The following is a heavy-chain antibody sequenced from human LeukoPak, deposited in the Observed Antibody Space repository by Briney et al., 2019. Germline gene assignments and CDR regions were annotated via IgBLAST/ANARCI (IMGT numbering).Heavy chain of an antibody. Sequence: SVKVSCKXSGGTFSSYAISWVRQAPGQGLEWMGGIIPIFGTANYAQKFQGRVTTTADESTSTAYMELSSLRSEDTAVYYCAGYCSSTSCPIDYWGQGTLVTVSS. D-gene: IGHD2-2*01. J-gene: IGHJ4*02. CDR1: GGTFSSYA. V-gene: IGHV1-69*01. CDR2: IIPIFGTA. CDR3: AGYCSSTSCPIDY.